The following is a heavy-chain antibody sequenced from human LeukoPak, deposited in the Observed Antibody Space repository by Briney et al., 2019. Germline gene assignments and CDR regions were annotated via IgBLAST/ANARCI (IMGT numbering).Heavy chain of an antibody. J-gene: IGHJ4*02. V-gene: IGHV1-3*01. Sequence: GASVKVSCKASGYTFTSYAMHWVRQAPGQRLEWMGWINAGNGNTKYSQEFQGRVTITRDTSASTAYMELSSLRSEDTAVYSCARGVATNRYYFDYWGQGTLVTVSS. CDR1: GYTFTSYA. CDR2: INAGNGNT. CDR3: ARGVATNRYYFDY. D-gene: IGHD5-12*01.